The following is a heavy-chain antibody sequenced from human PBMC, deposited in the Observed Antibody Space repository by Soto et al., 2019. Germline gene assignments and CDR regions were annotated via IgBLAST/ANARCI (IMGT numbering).Heavy chain of an antibody. D-gene: IGHD6-19*01. Sequence: ASGFSFVNYAMNWVRQAPGKGLEWVSGLSGSGTSTYYADSVKGRFTISRDNSRDTLFLQMNSLTADDTAVYYCAKATTNGGWFNPFDSWGQGALVTVSS. V-gene: IGHV3-23*01. CDR2: LSGSGTST. CDR1: GFSFVNYA. J-gene: IGHJ4*02. CDR3: AKATTNGGWFNPFDS.